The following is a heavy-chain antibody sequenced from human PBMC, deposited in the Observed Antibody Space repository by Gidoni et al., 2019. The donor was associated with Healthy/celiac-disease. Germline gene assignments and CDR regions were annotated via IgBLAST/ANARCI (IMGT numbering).Heavy chain of an antibody. V-gene: IGHV3-33*01. D-gene: IGHD3-9*01. CDR2: IWYVGSNK. J-gene: IGHJ6*02. CDR3: ARDLYDILTGPRGMDV. Sequence: QAPGKGLEWVAVIWYVGSNKYYADSVKGRFTISRDNSKNTLYLQMNSLRAEDTAVYYCARDLYDILTGPRGMDVWGQGTTVTVSS.